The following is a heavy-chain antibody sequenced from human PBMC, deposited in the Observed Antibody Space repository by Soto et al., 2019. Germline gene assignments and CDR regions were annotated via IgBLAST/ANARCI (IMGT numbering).Heavy chain of an antibody. CDR1: GYTFTKYD. CDR2: VNPNSGYT. CDR3: ARTSRYGCNDY. Sequence: ASVXGCGKASGYTFTKYDIALGLQAAGQGLEGVGWVNPNSGYTDYAQKFVGRVTMTRNRPLRTAYMELSSLTSGDKAVYYCARTSRYGCNDYWGPGTLV. J-gene: IGHJ4*02. V-gene: IGHV1-8*01. D-gene: IGHD5-18*01.